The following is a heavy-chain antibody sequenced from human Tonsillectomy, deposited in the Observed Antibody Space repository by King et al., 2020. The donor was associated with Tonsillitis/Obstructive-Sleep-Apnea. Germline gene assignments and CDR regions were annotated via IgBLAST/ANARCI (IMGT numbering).Heavy chain of an antibody. CDR3: ARHGSSSWSDYYYYYMGV. J-gene: IGHJ6*03. V-gene: IGHV4-59*08. CDR2: IYYSGST. D-gene: IGHD6-13*01. CDR1: GGSINSYY. Sequence: QLQESGPGLVKPSETLSLTCTVSGGSINSYYWSWIRQPPGKGLEWIGYIYYSGSTNYNPSLKSRVTISVDTSKNQFSLKLSSVTAADTAVYYCARHGSSSWSDYYYYYMGVWGKGTTVTVSS.